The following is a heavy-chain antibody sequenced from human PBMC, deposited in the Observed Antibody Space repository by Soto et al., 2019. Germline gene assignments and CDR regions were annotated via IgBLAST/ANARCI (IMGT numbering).Heavy chain of an antibody. J-gene: IGHJ5*02. D-gene: IGHD3-22*01. V-gene: IGHV1-2*02. CDR3: ARSLSPTDLNSYDSRDYYKWFDP. CDR2: INPKSGGT. Sequence: ASVKVSCKASGYTFTGYYLHWVRQAPGQGLEWMGWINPKSGGTKYAQNFQGRVTMTRDTSISTAYMDLSRLRSDDTAVYYCARSLSPTDLNSYDSRDYYKWFDPWGQGTLVTVSS. CDR1: GYTFTGYY.